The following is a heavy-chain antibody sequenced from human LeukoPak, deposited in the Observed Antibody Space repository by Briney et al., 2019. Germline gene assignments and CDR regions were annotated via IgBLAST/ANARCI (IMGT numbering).Heavy chain of an antibody. D-gene: IGHD2-15*01. CDR3: ARDYRDGWVAATPYYYYGMDV. Sequence: GGSLRLSCAASGFTFSSYWMHWVRQAPGKGLVWVSRINSDGSSTSYADSVKGRFTISRDNAKNTLYLQMNSLRAEDTAVYYCARDYRDGWVAATPYYYYGMDVWGKGTTVTVSS. V-gene: IGHV3-74*01. J-gene: IGHJ6*04. CDR2: INSDGSST. CDR1: GFTFSSYW.